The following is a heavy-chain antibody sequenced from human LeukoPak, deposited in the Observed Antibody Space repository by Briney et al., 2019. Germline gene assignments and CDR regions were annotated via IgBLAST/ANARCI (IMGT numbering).Heavy chain of an antibody. CDR2: ISGSGGST. CDR1: GFTFSSYA. J-gene: IGHJ6*02. V-gene: IGHV3-23*01. Sequence: PGGSLRLSCAASGFTFSSYAMSWVRQTPGKGLEWVSAISGSGGSTYYADSVKGRFTISRDNSKNTLFLQMDSLRAEDTAPYYCAKSVAIYSYYGLDVWGRGTTVTVSS. D-gene: IGHD3-3*01. CDR3: AKSVAIYSYYGLDV.